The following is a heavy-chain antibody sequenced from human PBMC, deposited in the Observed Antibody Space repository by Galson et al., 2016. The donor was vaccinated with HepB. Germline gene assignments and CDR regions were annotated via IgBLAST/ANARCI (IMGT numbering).Heavy chain of an antibody. Sequence: TLSLTCTVSGGSISRYYWSWIRQPPGKGLEWLALIYWDDDKRYSPSLKSRLTLFRDTSKNQVVLTMTNMDPVDTATDYRGHGDLNWNYGEYWGQGTLVTVSS. CDR3: GHGDLNWNYGEY. CDR1: GGSISRYYWS. CDR2: IYWDDDK. D-gene: IGHD1-7*01. V-gene: IGHV2-5*08. J-gene: IGHJ4*02.